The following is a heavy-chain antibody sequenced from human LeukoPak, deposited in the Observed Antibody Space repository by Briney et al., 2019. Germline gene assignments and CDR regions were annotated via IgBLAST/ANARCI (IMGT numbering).Heavy chain of an antibody. D-gene: IGHD6-19*01. J-gene: IGHJ6*02. CDR3: ARESGNGYSSGWYPYYYYGMGV. V-gene: IGHV3-33*01. CDR1: GFTFSSYG. Sequence: GGSLRLSCAASGFTFSSYGMHWVRQAPGKGLEWVAVIWYDGSNKYYADSVKGRITISRDNSKNTLYLQMNSLRAEDTAVYYCARESGNGYSSGWYPYYYYGMGVWGQGTTVTVSS. CDR2: IWYDGSNK.